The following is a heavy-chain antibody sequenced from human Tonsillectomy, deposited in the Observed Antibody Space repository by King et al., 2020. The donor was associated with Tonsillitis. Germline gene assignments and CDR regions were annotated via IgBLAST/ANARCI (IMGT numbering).Heavy chain of an antibody. Sequence: QLVQSGGGVVQPGRSLRLSCAASAFTFSTYGMHWVRQAPGKGLEWVAVIWYDGSNKYYADSVKGRFTISRDNSKNTLYLQMNSLRAEDTAVYYCARWGDYYGSGSYYHQPLDFDYWGQGTLVTVSS. CDR2: IWYDGSNK. CDR3: ARWGDYYGSGSYYHQPLDFDY. V-gene: IGHV3-33*01. CDR1: AFTFSTYG. D-gene: IGHD3-10*01. J-gene: IGHJ4*02.